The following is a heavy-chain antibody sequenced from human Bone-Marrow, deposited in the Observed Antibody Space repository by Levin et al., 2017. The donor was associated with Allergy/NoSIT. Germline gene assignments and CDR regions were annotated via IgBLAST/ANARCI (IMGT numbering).Heavy chain of an antibody. V-gene: IGHV3-53*01. CDR1: GFTVSSNY. Sequence: GGSLRLSCAASGFTVSSNYMSWVRQAPGKGLEWVSILYSNGDTYYADSVRGRFTISRDNSRNMVYLQMNSLRAEDTAVYFCARGVFAPPFHPWGQGTLVTVSS. CDR2: LYSNGDT. CDR3: ARGVFAPPFHP. J-gene: IGHJ5*02.